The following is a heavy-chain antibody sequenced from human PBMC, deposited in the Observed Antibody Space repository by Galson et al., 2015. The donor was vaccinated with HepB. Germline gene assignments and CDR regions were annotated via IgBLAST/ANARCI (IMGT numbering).Heavy chain of an antibody. D-gene: IGHD3-3*01. CDR1: GYTFTSYA. J-gene: IGHJ6*02. V-gene: IGHV1-3*01. CDR2: INAGNGNT. Sequence: SVKVSCKASGYTFTSYAMHWVRQAPGQRLEWMGWINAGNGNTKYSQKFQGRVTITRDTSAITAYMELSSLRSEDTAVYYCARGRITIFGVVKNGMDVWGQGTTVSVSS. CDR3: ARGRITIFGVVKNGMDV.